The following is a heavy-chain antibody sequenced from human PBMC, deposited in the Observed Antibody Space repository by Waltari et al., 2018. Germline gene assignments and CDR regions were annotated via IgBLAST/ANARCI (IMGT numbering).Heavy chain of an antibody. CDR3: AKITYYDSSGYSDAFDI. J-gene: IGHJ3*02. V-gene: IGHV3-30*18. Sequence: QVQLVESGGGVVQPGRSLRLSCAASGFTFSRYGMHWVRQAPGKGLEWVAVIWYDGSNKYYADSVKGRFTISRDNSKNTLYLQMNSLRAEDTAMYYCAKITYYDSSGYSDAFDIWGQGTMVTVSS. CDR1: GFTFSRYG. D-gene: IGHD3-22*01. CDR2: IWYDGSNK.